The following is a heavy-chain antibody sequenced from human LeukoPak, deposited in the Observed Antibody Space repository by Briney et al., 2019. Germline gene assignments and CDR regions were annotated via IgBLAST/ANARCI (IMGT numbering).Heavy chain of an antibody. V-gene: IGHV4-4*09. CDR1: GGSISSYY. CDR2: IYTSGST. CDR3: ARQYRIWYYFDY. J-gene: IGHJ4*02. D-gene: IGHD2-2*01. Sequence: SETLSLTCPVSGGSISSYYWSWIRQPPGKGLGWIGYIYTSGSTNYNPSLKSRVTISVDTSKNQFSLKLSSVTAADTAVYYCARQYRIWYYFDYWGQGTLVTVSS.